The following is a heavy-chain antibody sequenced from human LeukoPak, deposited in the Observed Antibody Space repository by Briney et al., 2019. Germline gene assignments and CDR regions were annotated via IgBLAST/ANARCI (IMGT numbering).Heavy chain of an antibody. J-gene: IGHJ6*03. CDR1: GYTFTGYY. Sequence: GASVKASCKASGYTFTGYYMHWVRQAPGQGLEWMGWINPNSGGTNYAQKFQGRVTMTRDTSISTAYMELSRLRSDDTAVYYCARVESIAVAGARGHYMDVWGKGTTVTISS. D-gene: IGHD6-19*01. CDR3: ARVESIAVAGARGHYMDV. V-gene: IGHV1-2*02. CDR2: INPNSGGT.